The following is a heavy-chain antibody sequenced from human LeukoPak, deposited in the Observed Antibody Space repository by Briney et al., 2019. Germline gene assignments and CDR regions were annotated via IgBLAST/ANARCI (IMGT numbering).Heavy chain of an antibody. CDR1: GYSSVSYW. CDR2: IYPGDSDT. D-gene: IGHD1-26*01. V-gene: IGHV5-51*01. CDR3: ARRGQWEYYFDY. Sequence: GESLKISCKGSGYSSVSYWIGWVRQMPGKGLEWLGIIYPGDSDTTYSPSFQGQVTISVDKSISTAYLQWSSLKASDTAMYYCARRGQWEYYFDYWGQGTLVTVSS. J-gene: IGHJ4*02.